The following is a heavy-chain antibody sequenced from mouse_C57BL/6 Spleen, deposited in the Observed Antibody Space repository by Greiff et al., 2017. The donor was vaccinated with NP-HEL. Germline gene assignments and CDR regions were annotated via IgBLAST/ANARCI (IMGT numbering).Heavy chain of an antibody. V-gene: IGHV1-82*01. D-gene: IGHD2-5*01. Sequence: VQLQQSGPELVKPGASVKISCKASGYAFSSSWMNWVKQRPGKGLEWIGRIYPGDGDTNYNGKFKGKATLTADKSSSTAYMQLSSLTSEDSAVYFCAREGAYYSNFDYWGQGTTLTVSS. CDR1: GYAFSSSW. CDR2: IYPGDGDT. J-gene: IGHJ2*01. CDR3: AREGAYYSNFDY.